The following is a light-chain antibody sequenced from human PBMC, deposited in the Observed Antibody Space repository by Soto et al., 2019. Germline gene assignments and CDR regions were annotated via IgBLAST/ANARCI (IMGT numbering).Light chain of an antibody. CDR1: QSISSY. V-gene: IGKV1-39*01. J-gene: IGKJ2*01. CDR2: AAS. Sequence: DIQMTQSPSSLSASVGDRVTITCRASQSISSYLNWYQQKPGKAPKLLIYAASSLQSGVPSRFSGSGSGIDFSLTISSVQPEDFANNYCYLSYRTRLYTFGQGTKLEIK. CDR3: YLSYRTRLYT.